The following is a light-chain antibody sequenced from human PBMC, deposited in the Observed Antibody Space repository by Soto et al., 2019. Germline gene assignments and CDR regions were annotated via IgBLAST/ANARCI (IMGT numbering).Light chain of an antibody. Sequence: QSVLTQPPSVSGAPGHRVTISCTGSSSNIGAGYDVHWYQQLPGTAPKLLIYGNSNRPSGVPDRFSGYKSGTSASLAITGLQAEDEADYYCQSYDRGLSGSVVFGGGTKLTVL. CDR2: GNS. J-gene: IGLJ2*01. CDR1: SSNIGAGYD. CDR3: QSYDRGLSGSVV. V-gene: IGLV1-40*01.